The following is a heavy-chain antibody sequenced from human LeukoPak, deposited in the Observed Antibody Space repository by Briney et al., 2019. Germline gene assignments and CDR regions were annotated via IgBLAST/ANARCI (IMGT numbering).Heavy chain of an antibody. CDR1: GFTFSSYS. J-gene: IGHJ2*01. D-gene: IGHD6-13*01. CDR3: ARAGAAAHFWYSDL. Sequence: NPGGSLRLSCAASGFTFSSYSMNWVRQAPGKGLEWVSSISSSSSYIYYADSVKGRFTISRDNAKNSLYLQMNSLRAEDTAVYYCARAGAAAHFWYSDLWGRGTLVTVSS. CDR2: ISSSSSYI. V-gene: IGHV3-21*01.